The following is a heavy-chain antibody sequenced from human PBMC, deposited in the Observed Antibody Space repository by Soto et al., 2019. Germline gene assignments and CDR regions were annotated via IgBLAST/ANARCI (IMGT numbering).Heavy chain of an antibody. J-gene: IGHJ4*02. V-gene: IGHV3-30*18. CDR1: GFTFSSYG. Sequence: PGGSLRLSCAASGFTFSSYGMHWVRQAPGKGLEWVAVISYDGSNKYYADSVKGRFTISRDNSKNTLYLQMNSLRAEDTAVYYCAKIMTYYYDSSGYYPFDYWGQGTLVTVSS. CDR2: ISYDGSNK. D-gene: IGHD3-22*01. CDR3: AKIMTYYYDSSGYYPFDY.